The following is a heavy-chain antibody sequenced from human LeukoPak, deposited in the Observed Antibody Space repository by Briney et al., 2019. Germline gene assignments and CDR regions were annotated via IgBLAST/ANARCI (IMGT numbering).Heavy chain of an antibody. CDR3: ASHPTAFDAFDI. Sequence: SETLSLTCTVSGGSISSRGYYWGWIRQSPGKGLEWIGSIYYSGSTYYDPSLKSRVTISEDTSKNQFSLKLSSVTAADTAVYFCASHPTAFDAFDIWGQGTMVTVSS. J-gene: IGHJ3*02. D-gene: IGHD5-18*01. CDR2: IYYSGST. CDR1: GGSISSRGYY. V-gene: IGHV4-39*01.